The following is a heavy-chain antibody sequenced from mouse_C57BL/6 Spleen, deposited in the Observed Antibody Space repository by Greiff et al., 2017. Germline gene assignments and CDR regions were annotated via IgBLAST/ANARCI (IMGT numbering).Heavy chain of an antibody. CDR2: ISYDGSN. J-gene: IGHJ4*01. D-gene: IGHD1-1*01. Sequence: EVQLQQSGPGLVKPSQSLSLTCSVTGYSITSGYYWNWIRQFPGNKLEWMGYISYDGSNNYNPSLKNRISITRDTSKNQFFLKLNSVTTEDTATYYCARDNYGSLYYYAMDYWGQGTSVTVSS. V-gene: IGHV3-6*01. CDR3: ARDNYGSLYYYAMDY. CDR1: GYSITSGYY.